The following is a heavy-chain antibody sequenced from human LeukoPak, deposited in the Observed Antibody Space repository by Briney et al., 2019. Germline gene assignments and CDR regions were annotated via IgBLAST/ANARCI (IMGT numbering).Heavy chain of an antibody. CDR2: IHSGGRNT. CDR3: ATERFDP. V-gene: IGHV3-74*01. CDR1: GFTFTYYW. J-gene: IGHJ5*02. Sequence: GGSLRLSCAASGFTFTYYWMHWVRQAPGKGLVWVSSIHSGGRNTNYADSVKGRFTISRDNAKNTLWLQMNSLRVEDTAVYYCATERFDPWGQGTLVTVSS.